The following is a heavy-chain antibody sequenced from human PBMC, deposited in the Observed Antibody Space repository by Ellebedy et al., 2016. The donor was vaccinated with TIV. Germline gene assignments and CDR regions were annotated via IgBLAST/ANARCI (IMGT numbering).Heavy chain of an antibody. CDR1: GGSMSDYY. J-gene: IGHJ6*02. CDR2: VYYSGTT. Sequence: SETLSLTXTVSGGSMSDYYWSWVRQSPGRRLEWIGSVYYSGTTNYNPSLTSRVTISVDRSKNQFSLKLISVTAADTALYYCARALAASGKVTYHFGMDVWGPGTTVTVSS. CDR3: ARALAASGKVTYHFGMDV. D-gene: IGHD6-13*01. V-gene: IGHV4-59*01.